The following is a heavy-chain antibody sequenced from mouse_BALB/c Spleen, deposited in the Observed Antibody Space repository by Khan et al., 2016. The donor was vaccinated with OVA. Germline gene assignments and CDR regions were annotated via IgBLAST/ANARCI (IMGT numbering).Heavy chain of an antibody. D-gene: IGHD6-1*01. V-gene: IGHV5-6-4*01. Sequence: EVKLVESGGGSVRPGGSLKLSCAASGFSFSSYSMSWVRQTPEKRLEWVATISSGGTYTYYPDSVKGRFTISRDNAKNTLYLEMSSLKSEDTAMYYCPRHRGYQCHNPYFDYWGQGTTLTVSS. CDR2: ISSGGTYT. CDR3: PRHRGYQCHNPYFDY. CDR1: GFSFSSYS. J-gene: IGHJ2*01.